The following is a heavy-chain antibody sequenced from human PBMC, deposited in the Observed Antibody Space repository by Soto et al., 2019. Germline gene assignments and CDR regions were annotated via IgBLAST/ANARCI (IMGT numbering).Heavy chain of an antibody. J-gene: IGHJ6*02. CDR2: ISSSSSYI. D-gene: IGHD3-9*01. Sequence: EVQLVESGGGLVKPGGSLRLSCAASGFTFSSYSMNWVRQAPGKGLEWVSSISSSSSYIYYADSVKGRFTISRDNAKTSLYLQMNSLRAEDTAVYYCARAPQYYDILTGYYYYYGMDVWGQGTTVTVSS. CDR3: ARAPQYYDILTGYYYYYGMDV. CDR1: GFTFSSYS. V-gene: IGHV3-21*01.